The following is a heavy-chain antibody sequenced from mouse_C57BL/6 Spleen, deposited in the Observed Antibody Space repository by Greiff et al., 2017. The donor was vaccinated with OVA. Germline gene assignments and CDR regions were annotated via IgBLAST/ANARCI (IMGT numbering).Heavy chain of an antibody. CDR2: IYPGDGDT. CDR1: GYAFSSSW. D-gene: IGHD1-1*01. Sequence: QVQLQQSGPELVKPGASVKISCKASGYAFSSSWMNWVKQRPGKGLEWIGRIYPGDGDTNYNGKFKGKATLTADKSSSTAYMQLSSLTSEDSAVXVGARGGSDYGGSSWFAYWGQGTLVTVSA. CDR3: ARGGSDYGGSSWFAY. J-gene: IGHJ3*01. V-gene: IGHV1-82*01.